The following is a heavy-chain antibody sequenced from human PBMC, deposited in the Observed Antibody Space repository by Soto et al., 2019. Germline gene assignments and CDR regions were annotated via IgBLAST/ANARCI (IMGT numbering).Heavy chain of an antibody. Sequence: SETLSLTCAVSGGSIRSSNWWSWVRQPPGKGLEWIGEIYHSGSTNYNPSLKSRATISLDTSRNQFFLNLNSVTAADTAVYYCARDVGSSHGPGHPHYFDYWGQGTLVTV. CDR1: GGSIRSSNW. CDR2: IYHSGST. D-gene: IGHD2-2*01. J-gene: IGHJ4*02. CDR3: ARDVGSSHGPGHPHYFDY. V-gene: IGHV4-4*02.